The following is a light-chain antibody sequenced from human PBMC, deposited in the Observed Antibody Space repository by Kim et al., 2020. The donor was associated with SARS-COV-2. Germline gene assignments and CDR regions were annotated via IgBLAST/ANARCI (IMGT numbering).Light chain of an antibody. V-gene: IGKV3-15*01. Sequence: SPGERATHTCRASESVNRHLAWYQQKPGQAPRLLIYSASARATGIPDRFSASGSGTEFTLIISSLQPEDSAIYYCQQYDNWPPLTFGGGTKVDIK. CDR2: SAS. CDR1: ESVNRH. J-gene: IGKJ4*01. CDR3: QQYDNWPPLT.